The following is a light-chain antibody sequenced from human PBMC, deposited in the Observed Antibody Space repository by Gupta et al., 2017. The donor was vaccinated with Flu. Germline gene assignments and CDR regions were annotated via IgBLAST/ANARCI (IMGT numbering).Light chain of an antibody. CDR2: GAS. CDR3: QQYNGWPPWT. J-gene: IGKJ1*01. Sequence: IVMTQSPATLSVSPGERVTLSCRASQTVSSNLAWYQQKPGQAPRLLIYGASTRATDIPARFDGSGSGTEFTLTISNLQSEDFAVYYCQQYNGWPPWTFGQGTKV. V-gene: IGKV3-15*01. CDR1: QTVSSN.